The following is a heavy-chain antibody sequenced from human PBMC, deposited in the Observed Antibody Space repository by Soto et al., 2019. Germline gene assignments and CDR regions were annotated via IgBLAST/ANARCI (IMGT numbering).Heavy chain of an antibody. CDR3: AREDSCSGGSRYPGDYYYYGMDV. D-gene: IGHD2-15*01. CDR2: IIPIFGTA. J-gene: IGHJ6*02. V-gene: IGHV1-69*13. CDR1: GGTFSSYA. Sequence: SVKVSCKASGGTFSSYAISWVRQAPGQGLEWMGGIIPIFGTANYAQKFQGRVTITADESTSTAYMELSSLRPEDTAVYYCAREDSCSGGSRYPGDYYYYGMDVWGQGTTVTVSS.